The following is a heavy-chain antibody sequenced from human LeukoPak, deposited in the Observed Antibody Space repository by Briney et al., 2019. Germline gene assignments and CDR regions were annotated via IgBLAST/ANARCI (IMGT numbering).Heavy chain of an antibody. D-gene: IGHD7-27*01. CDR3: AGPSLTTGDNDY. Sequence: PSETLSLTCAVYGGSFSGYYWSWIRQPPGKGLEWIGEINHSGSTNYNPSLKSRVTISVDTSKNQFSLKLSSVTAADTAVYYCAGPSLTTGDNDYWGQGTLVTVSS. J-gene: IGHJ4*02. V-gene: IGHV4-34*01. CDR2: INHSGST. CDR1: GGSFSGYY.